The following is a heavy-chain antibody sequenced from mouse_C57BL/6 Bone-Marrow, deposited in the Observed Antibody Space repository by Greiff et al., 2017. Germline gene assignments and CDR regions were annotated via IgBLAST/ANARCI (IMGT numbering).Heavy chain of an antibody. CDR1: GYTFTSYW. CDR2: IDPYDRYT. CDR3: AREARSYWYFDV. J-gene: IGHJ1*03. Sequence: QVQLQQPGAELVMPGASVTLSCKASGYTFTSYWMHWVKQRPGQGLAWIGEIDPYDRYTNYNQKFKGKSTLTVDKSSSTAYMQLSSLTSEDAAVEYCAREARSYWYFDVWGTGTTVTVSS. V-gene: IGHV1-69*01.